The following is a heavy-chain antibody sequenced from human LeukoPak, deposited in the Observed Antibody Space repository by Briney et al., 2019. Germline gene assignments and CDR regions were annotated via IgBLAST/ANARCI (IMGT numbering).Heavy chain of an antibody. D-gene: IGHD6-13*01. J-gene: IGHJ4*01. Sequence: SETLSLTCTVSGGSISSSSYYWGWIRQPPGKGLEWIGSIYYSGSTYYNPSPKSRVTISVDTSKNQFSLKLSSVTAADTAVYYCARGRIAAAEGYFDYWGQGTLVTVSS. CDR1: GGSISSSSYY. CDR2: IYYSGST. CDR3: ARGRIAAAEGYFDY. V-gene: IGHV4-39*07.